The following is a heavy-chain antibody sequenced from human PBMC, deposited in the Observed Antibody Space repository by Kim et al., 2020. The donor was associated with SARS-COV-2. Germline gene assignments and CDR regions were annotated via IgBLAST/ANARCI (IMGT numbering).Heavy chain of an antibody. J-gene: IGHJ4*02. CDR3: ARQDRITMIASNGGKPKYSRFDY. D-gene: IGHD3-22*01. Sequence: SETLSLTCTVSGGSISSSSYYWGWIRQPPGKGLEWIGSIYYSGSTYYNPSLKSRVTISVDTSKNQFSLKLSSVTAADTAVYYCARQDRITMIASNGGKPKYSRFDYWGQGTLVTVSS. CDR1: GGSISSSSYY. CDR2: IYYSGST. V-gene: IGHV4-39*01.